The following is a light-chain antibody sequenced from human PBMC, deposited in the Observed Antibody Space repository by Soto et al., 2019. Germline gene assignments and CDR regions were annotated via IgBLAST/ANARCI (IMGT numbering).Light chain of an antibody. CDR3: QQYYSYPLT. CDR1: QGISSY. J-gene: IGKJ4*01. Sequence: AIRMTQSPSSFSASTGDRVTITCRASQGISSYLAWYQQKPGKAPKLLIYAAYTLQSGSLSRFSGSGSGTDFTLTISCLQSEDFATYYCQQYYSYPLTFGGGTKVEIK. V-gene: IGKV1-8*01. CDR2: AAY.